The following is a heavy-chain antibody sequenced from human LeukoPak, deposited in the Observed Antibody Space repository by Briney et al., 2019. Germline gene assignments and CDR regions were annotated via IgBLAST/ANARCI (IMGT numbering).Heavy chain of an antibody. CDR3: ARGNWFDP. J-gene: IGHJ5*02. CDR1: GGSISSYY. CDR2: INHSGST. V-gene: IGHV4-34*01. Sequence: SETLSLTYTVSGGSISSYYWSWVRQPPGKGLEWIGEINHSGSTNYNPSLKSRVTISVDTSKNQFSLKLSSVTAADTAVYYCARGNWFDPWGQGTLVTVSS.